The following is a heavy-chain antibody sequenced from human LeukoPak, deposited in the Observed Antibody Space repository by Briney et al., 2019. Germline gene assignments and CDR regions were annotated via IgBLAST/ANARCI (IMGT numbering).Heavy chain of an antibody. CDR2: IYTSGST. Sequence: PSETLSLTCTVSGGSISSYYWSWIWQPAGKGLEWIGRIYTSGSTNYNPSLKSRVTISVDKSKNQFSLKLSSVTAADTAVYYCARGLVVPAALGYYYYMDVWGKGTTVTVSS. J-gene: IGHJ6*03. D-gene: IGHD2-2*01. V-gene: IGHV4-4*07. CDR3: ARGLVVPAALGYYYYMDV. CDR1: GGSISSYY.